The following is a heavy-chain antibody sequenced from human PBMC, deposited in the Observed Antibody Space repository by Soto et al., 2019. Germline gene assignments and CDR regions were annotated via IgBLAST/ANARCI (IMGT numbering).Heavy chain of an antibody. Sequence: GASVKVSCKASGYTFTSYAMHWVRQAPGQRLEWMGWINAGNGNTKYSQKFQGRVTITRDTSASTAYMELSSLRSEDTAVYYCAREDIVLMVYAIRGWFDPWGQGTLVTVSS. V-gene: IGHV1-3*01. J-gene: IGHJ5*02. CDR2: INAGNGNT. CDR1: GYTFTSYA. CDR3: AREDIVLMVYAIRGWFDP. D-gene: IGHD2-8*01.